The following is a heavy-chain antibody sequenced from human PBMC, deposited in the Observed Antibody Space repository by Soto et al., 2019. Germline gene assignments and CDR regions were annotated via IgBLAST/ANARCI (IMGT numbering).Heavy chain of an antibody. J-gene: IGHJ4*02. D-gene: IGHD6-19*01. CDR3: EKGKTTGWYSFDY. V-gene: IGHV3-23*01. CDR2: ISASGRDI. Sequence: GGSLRLSCGASGFTFSNFAMSWVRQAPGRGLEWVSGISASGRDIHYADSVKDRFTVSRDNSKNTLYLQMNSLRAEDKAIYYCEKGKTTGWYSFDYWGQAALVTVSS. CDR1: GFTFSNFA.